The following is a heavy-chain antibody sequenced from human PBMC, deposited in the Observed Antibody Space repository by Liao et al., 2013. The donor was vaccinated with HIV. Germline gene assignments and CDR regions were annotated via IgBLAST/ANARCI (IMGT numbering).Heavy chain of an antibody. CDR2: IYTTGNT. CDR3: ARDGGWCGSDCFIFDY. J-gene: IGHJ4*02. Sequence: QVQLQESGPGLVKPSETLSLICTVSGGSFSSYYWSWIRKPAGKGLEWIGRIYTTGNTIYNPSLKSRVTMSVDTSKNQFSLHLSSVTAADTAIYYCARDGGWCGSDCFIFDYWGQGTLVTVSS. V-gene: IGHV4-4*07. D-gene: IGHD2-21*01. CDR1: GGSFSSYY.